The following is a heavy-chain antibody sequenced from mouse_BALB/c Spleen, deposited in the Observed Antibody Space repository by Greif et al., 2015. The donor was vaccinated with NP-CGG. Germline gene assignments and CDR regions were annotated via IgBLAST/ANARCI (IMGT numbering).Heavy chain of an antibody. J-gene: IGHJ2*01. D-gene: IGHD1-1*01. Sequence: EVQLQQSGPELVTPGASVRISCKASGYSFIGYSMHWVRQSHIKSLEWIGRIIPYNGATTYNQNFKDKASLTVDESSSTAYMELHSLTSEDFAVYYCARYYYGSSYFDYWGQGTTLTVSS. CDR2: IIPYNGAT. V-gene: IGHV1S46*01. CDR1: GYSFIGYS. CDR3: ARYYYGSSYFDY.